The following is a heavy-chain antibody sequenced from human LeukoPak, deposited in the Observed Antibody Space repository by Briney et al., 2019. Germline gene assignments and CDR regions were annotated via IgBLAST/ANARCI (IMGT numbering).Heavy chain of an antibody. V-gene: IGHV4-34*01. D-gene: IGHD3-22*01. CDR2: INHSGST. Sequence: SETLSLTCAVYGGSFSGYYWGWIRQPPGKGLEWIGEINHSGSTNYNPSLKSRVTISVDTSKNQFSLKLSSVTAADTAVYYCAGVTMIVVVWGQGTLVTVSS. J-gene: IGHJ4*02. CDR1: GGSFSGYY. CDR3: AGVTMIVVV.